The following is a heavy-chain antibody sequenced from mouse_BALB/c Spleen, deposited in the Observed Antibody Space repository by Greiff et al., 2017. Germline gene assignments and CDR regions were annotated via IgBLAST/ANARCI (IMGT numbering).Heavy chain of an antibody. CDR1: GDSITSGY. J-gene: IGHJ4*01. D-gene: IGHD2-3*01. Sequence: VQLKESGPSLVKPSQTLSLTCSVTGDSITSGYWNWIRKFPGNKLEYMGYISYSGSTYYNPSLKSRISITRDTSKNQYYLQLNSVTTEDTATYYCARCDGYRPYAMDYWGQGTSVTVSS. CDR3: ARCDGYRPYAMDY. CDR2: ISYSGST. V-gene: IGHV3-8*02.